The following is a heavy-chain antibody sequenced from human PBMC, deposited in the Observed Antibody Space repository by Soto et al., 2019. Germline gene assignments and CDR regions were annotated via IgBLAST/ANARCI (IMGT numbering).Heavy chain of an antibody. CDR1: GYTFTSYG. J-gene: IGHJ5*02. V-gene: IGHV1-18*01. D-gene: IGHD3-10*01. CDR3: ARDSSAGVRWFDP. Sequence: GASVKVSCKASGYTFTSYGIRWVRQAPRQGLEWMGWLSAYNVNTNYAQKLQGRVTMTTDTSTSTAYMELRSLRSDDTAVYYCARDSSAGVRWFDPWGQGTLVTVSS. CDR2: LSAYNVNT.